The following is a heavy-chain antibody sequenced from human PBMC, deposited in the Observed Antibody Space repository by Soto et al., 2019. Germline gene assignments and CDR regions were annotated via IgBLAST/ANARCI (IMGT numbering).Heavy chain of an antibody. D-gene: IGHD3-10*01. Sequence: ASVKVSCKVSGYTLTELSMHWVRQAPGKGLEWMGGFDPEDGGTIYAQKFQGRVTMTEDTSTDTAYMELSSLRSEDTAVYYCATDYYGSGSYYQPYYYYGMDVWGQGTTVTVSS. V-gene: IGHV1-24*01. J-gene: IGHJ6*02. CDR3: ATDYYGSGSYYQPYYYYGMDV. CDR2: FDPEDGGT. CDR1: GYTLTELS.